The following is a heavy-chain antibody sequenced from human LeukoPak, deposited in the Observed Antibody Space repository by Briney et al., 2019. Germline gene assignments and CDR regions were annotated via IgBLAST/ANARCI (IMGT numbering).Heavy chain of an antibody. CDR2: ISYDGNNK. J-gene: IGHJ4*02. D-gene: IGHD1-26*01. Sequence: PGGSLRLSCAASGFTFSSYAMHWVRQAPGKGLEWVAVISYDGNNKYYADSVKGRFTISRDNSKNTLYLQMNSLRTEDTAVYYCAKGSFGIVGAFDYWGQGTLVTVSS. V-gene: IGHV3-30*04. CDR3: AKGSFGIVGAFDY. CDR1: GFTFSSYA.